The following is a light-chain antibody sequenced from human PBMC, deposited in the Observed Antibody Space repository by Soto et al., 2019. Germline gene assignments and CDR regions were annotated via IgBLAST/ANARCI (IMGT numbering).Light chain of an antibody. Sequence: IQVTLSPSSQSASVGGTLTITCRPSQGISTLLAWYQQKKGKAPKSMIYFASSLQSGVPSRFTGSGYGIDFNLTISSLQTEDFATYYCQQFHSYPITFGQGTRLEIK. V-gene: IGKV1D-16*01. CDR1: QGISTL. J-gene: IGKJ5*01. CDR2: FAS. CDR3: QQFHSYPIT.